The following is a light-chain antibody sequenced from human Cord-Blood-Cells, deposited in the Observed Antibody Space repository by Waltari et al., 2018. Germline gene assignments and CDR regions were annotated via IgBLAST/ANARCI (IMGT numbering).Light chain of an antibody. CDR3: SSYTSSSTTLYV. CDR2: DVS. CDR1: SSDVGGYNY. J-gene: IGLJ1*01. V-gene: IGLV2-14*01. Sequence: QSALTQPASVSGSPGQSITISCTGTSSDVGGYNYVSWYQQHPGKAPKPLIYDVSNRPAGLSNRFSGPQSGNTASLTISGLQAEDEADYSCSSYTSSSTTLYVFGTGTKVTVL.